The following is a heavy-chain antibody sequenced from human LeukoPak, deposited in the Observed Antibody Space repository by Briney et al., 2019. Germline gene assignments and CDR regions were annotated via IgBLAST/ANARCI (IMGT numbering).Heavy chain of an antibody. CDR1: GFTFSSYA. J-gene: IGHJ6*02. V-gene: IGHV3-23*01. D-gene: IGHD4/OR15-4a*01. Sequence: GGSLRLSCAASGFTFSSYAMSWVRQAPGKGLEWVSAISGSGGSTYYADSVKGRFTISRDNSKNTLYLQMDSLRAEDTAVYYCAKDPNGDYGSTDVWGQGTTVTVSS. CDR3: AKDPNGDYGSTDV. CDR2: ISGSGGST.